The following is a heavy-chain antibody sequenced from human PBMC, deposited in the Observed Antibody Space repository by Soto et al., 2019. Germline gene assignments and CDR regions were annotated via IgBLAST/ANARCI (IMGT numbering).Heavy chain of an antibody. V-gene: IGHV3-23*01. D-gene: IGHD6-13*01. CDR1: GFTFSSYA. J-gene: IGHJ4*02. CDR3: ARQVAAAGTGYFDY. CDR2: ISGSGGST. Sequence: GGSLRLSCAASGFTFSSYAMSWVRQAPGKGLEWVSAISGSGGSTYYADSVKGRFTISRDNAKNSLYLQMNSLRAEDTAVYYCARQVAAAGTGYFDYWGQGTLVTVSS.